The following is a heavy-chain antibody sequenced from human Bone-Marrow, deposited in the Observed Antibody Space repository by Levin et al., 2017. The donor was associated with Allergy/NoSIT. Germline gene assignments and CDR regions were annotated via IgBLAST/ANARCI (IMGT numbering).Heavy chain of an antibody. V-gene: IGHV4-39*01. J-gene: IGHJ4*02. Sequence: PSETLSLTCTVSGGSISSSSYYWGWIRQPPGKGLEWIGSIYYSGSTYYNPSLKSRVTISVDTSKNQFSLKLSSVTAADTAVYYCARHGSGYSNYGDYRYFDYWGQGTLVTVSS. CDR3: ARHGSGYSNYGDYRYFDY. CDR1: GGSISSSSYY. D-gene: IGHD4-11*01. CDR2: IYYSGST.